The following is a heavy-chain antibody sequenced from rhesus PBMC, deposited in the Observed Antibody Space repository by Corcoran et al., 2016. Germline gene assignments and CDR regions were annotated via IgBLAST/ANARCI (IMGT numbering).Heavy chain of an antibody. J-gene: IGHJ5-1*01. CDR3: ARVGYSYTYNRFDI. CDR2: IYCSKRRT. Sequence: QVQLQESGPGLVKPSETLSLTCAVSGPSISSNYWSWIRPAPGKGREWIGRIYCSKRRTDYNPALKSRVTISIDTSKNQFSLKLTSVTAADTAVYFCARVGYSYTYNRFDIWGPGALVTVSS. CDR1: GPSISSNY. V-gene: IGHV4S2*01. D-gene: IGHD5-12*01.